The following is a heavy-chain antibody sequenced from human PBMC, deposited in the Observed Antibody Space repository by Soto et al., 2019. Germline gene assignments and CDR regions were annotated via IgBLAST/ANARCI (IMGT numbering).Heavy chain of an antibody. J-gene: IGHJ4*02. Sequence: QVKLVQSGAEEKKPGASVKVSCKASGYTFTSYAMHWVRQAPGQRLEWMGWINAGNGNTKYSQKFQGRVTITRATSESTAYMKLSSLRSEDTAVYYCARSIGVVTALDYWGQGPLVTVSS. CDR2: INAGNGNT. V-gene: IGHV1-3*05. CDR1: GYTFTSYA. D-gene: IGHD2-21*02. CDR3: ARSIGVVTALDY.